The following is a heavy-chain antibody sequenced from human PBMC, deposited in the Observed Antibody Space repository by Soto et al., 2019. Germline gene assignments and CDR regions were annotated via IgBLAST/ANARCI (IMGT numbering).Heavy chain of an antibody. V-gene: IGHV1-18*01. CDR1: GYTFTNYG. CDR2: ISTHNGNT. Sequence: QVQLVQSGAEVKKPGASVKVPCKASGYTFTNYGITWVRQAPGQGLEWMGWISTHNGNTKYAQNLQGRVTMTTDTSTTTAYMDLRSLRFDDTAVYYCARDLDCSDTGCYAAWFDPWGQGTLVTVSS. D-gene: IGHD2-2*01. CDR3: ARDLDCSDTGCYAAWFDP. J-gene: IGHJ5*02.